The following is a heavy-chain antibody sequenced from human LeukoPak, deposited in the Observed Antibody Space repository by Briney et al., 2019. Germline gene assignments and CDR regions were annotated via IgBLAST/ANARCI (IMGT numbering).Heavy chain of an antibody. Sequence: SETLSLTCAVSGYSISSASYWGWIRQPPGKGLEWIGNIYHSGSPYYNPTLKSRVTISVDTSKNQFSLKLSSVTAADTAVYYCARPISSQGYFGVVIDWGQGTLVTVSS. CDR2: IYHSGSP. V-gene: IGHV4-38-2*01. D-gene: IGHD3-3*01. CDR3: ARPISSQGYFGVVID. CDR1: GYSISSASY. J-gene: IGHJ4*02.